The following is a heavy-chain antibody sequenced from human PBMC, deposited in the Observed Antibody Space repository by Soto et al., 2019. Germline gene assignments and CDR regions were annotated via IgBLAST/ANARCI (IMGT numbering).Heavy chain of an antibody. V-gene: IGHV1-24*01. CDR3: ATADGELNAFDI. CDR1: GYTLTELS. J-gene: IGHJ3*02. D-gene: IGHD1-26*01. CDR2: FDPEDGET. Sequence: ASVKVSCKVSGYTLTELSMHWVRQAPGKGLEWMGGFDPEDGETIYAQKFQGRATMTEDTSTDTAYMELSSLRSEDTAVYYCATADGELNAFDIWGQGTMVTVSS.